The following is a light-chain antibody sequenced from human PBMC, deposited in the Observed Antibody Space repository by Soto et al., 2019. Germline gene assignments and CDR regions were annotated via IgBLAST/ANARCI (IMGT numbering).Light chain of an antibody. J-gene: IGLJ1*01. V-gene: IGLV2-14*01. CDR2: DVS. CDR1: SSDVGGYNY. Sequence: QSALTQPASLSGSPGQSITIPCTGTSSDVGGYNYVSWYQQHPGKAPKLMIYDVSNRPSGVSNRFSGSKSGNTASLTISGLQAEDEADYYCISYTGSSTYVFGTGTKVTVL. CDR3: ISYTGSSTYV.